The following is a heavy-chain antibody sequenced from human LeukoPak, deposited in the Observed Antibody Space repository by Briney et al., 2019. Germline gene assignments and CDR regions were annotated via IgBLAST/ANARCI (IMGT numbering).Heavy chain of an antibody. CDR2: IYSDRRT. CDR3: ARDSAFSSYSH. V-gene: IGHV3-53*01. D-gene: IGHD2-15*01. CDR1: GFIVSSSY. J-gene: IGHJ1*01. Sequence: GGSLRLPCTASGFIVSSSYMSWVRQAPGKGPEWVSIIYSDRRTYYAESVKGRFTISRDDSQNMVFLQMDSLRTEDTARYYCARDSAFSSYSHWGQGALVTVSS.